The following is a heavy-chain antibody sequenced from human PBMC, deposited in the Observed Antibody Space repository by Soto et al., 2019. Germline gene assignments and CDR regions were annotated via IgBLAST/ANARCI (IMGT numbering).Heavy chain of an antibody. CDR1: GYTFTSYA. J-gene: IGHJ4*02. V-gene: IGHV1-3*05. Sequence: QVKLVQSGAEEKKPGASVKVSCKASGYTFTSYAMHWVRQAPGQRLEWMGWINAGNGNTKYSQKFQGRVTITRDTSASIAYMELNRLRSEDTAVYYCAWSIVVVTALDYWCQGTLVTVSS. D-gene: IGHD2-21*02. CDR3: AWSIVVVTALDY. CDR2: INAGNGNT.